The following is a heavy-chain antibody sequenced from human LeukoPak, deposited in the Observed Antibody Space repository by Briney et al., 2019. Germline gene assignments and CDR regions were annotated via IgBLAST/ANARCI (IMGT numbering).Heavy chain of an antibody. CDR1: GFTFSSYS. V-gene: IGHV3-21*01. Sequence: NPGGSLRLSCAASGFTFSSYSMNRVRQAPGKGLEWVSSISSSSSYIYYADSVKGRFTISRDNAKNSLYLQMNSLRAEDTAVYYCARHYGDYEGVDYWGQGTLVTVSS. CDR2: ISSSSSYI. D-gene: IGHD4-17*01. CDR3: ARHYGDYEGVDY. J-gene: IGHJ4*02.